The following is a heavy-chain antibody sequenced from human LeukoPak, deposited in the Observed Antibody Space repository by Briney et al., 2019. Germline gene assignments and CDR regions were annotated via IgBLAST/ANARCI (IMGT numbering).Heavy chain of an antibody. CDR2: ISSNGGST. CDR3: ARAGVAAAGFAFDI. CDR1: GFTFSSYG. D-gene: IGHD6-13*01. V-gene: IGHV3-64*01. Sequence: GGSLRLSCAASGFTFSSYGMHWVRQAPGKGMEYVSAISSNGGSTNYANSVKGRSTISRDNSKNTLYLQIGSLRAEDMAVYYCARAGVAAAGFAFDIWGQGTMVTVSS. J-gene: IGHJ3*02.